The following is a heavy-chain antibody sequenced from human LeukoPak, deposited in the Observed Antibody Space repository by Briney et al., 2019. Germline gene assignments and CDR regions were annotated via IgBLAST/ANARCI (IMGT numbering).Heavy chain of an antibody. CDR1: GGSIGGSY. CDR3: ARGIESYGDYGY. J-gene: IGHJ4*02. CDR2: MYNSGST. V-gene: IGHV4-59*01. D-gene: IGHD4-17*01. Sequence: TPSETLSLTCSVSGGSIGGSYWSWIRQPPGKGLEWIAYMYNSGSTNYNPSLKSRVTISIDTSKNQFSLKLSSLTAADTAIYYCARGIESYGDYGYWGQGILVTVSS.